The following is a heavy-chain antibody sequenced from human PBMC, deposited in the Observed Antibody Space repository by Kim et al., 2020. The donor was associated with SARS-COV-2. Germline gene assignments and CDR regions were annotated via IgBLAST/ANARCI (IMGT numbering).Heavy chain of an antibody. D-gene: IGHD1-26*01. CDR2: IYSGGTGT. CDR1: GFTLSSYA. J-gene: IGHJ3*02. V-gene: IGHV3-23*03. CDR3: ARDSRGYTGIRLSFDI. Sequence: GRSLRLSCAASGFTLSSYAMSWVRQAPGMGLEWVSVIYSGGTGTNYADSVKGRFTISRDSAKNTLYLQMNSLTAEDTALYYCARDSRGYTGIRLSFDIWGQGTMVTVSS.